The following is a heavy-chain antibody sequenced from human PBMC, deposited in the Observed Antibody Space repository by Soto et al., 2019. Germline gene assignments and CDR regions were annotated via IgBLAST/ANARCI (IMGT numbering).Heavy chain of an antibody. CDR3: ARVGGGDYYHYGMDV. Sequence: ASVKVSCKASGYTFTSYAMHWVRQAPGQRLEWMGWINAGNGNTKYSQKFQGRVTITRDTSASTAYMELSSLRSEDTAVYYCARVGGGDYYHYGMDVWGQGTTVTVSS. J-gene: IGHJ6*02. V-gene: IGHV1-3*01. CDR2: INAGNGNT. D-gene: IGHD2-21*01. CDR1: GYTFTSYA.